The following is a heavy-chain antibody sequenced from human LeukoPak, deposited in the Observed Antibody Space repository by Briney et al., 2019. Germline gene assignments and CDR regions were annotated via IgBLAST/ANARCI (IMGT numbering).Heavy chain of an antibody. D-gene: IGHD3-10*01. CDR2: IYPGDSDT. Sequence: GESLKISCKGSGYSFTSYWIGWVRQMPGKGLEWMGIIYPGDSDTRYSPSFQGQVTISAEKSISTAYLQWSSLKDSDTAMYYCARASMVRGVIINDYWGEGTLVTVSS. CDR3: ARASMVRGVIINDY. J-gene: IGHJ4*02. V-gene: IGHV5-51*01. CDR1: GYSFTSYW.